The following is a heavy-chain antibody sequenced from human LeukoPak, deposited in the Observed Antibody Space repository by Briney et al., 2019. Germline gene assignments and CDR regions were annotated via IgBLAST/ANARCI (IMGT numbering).Heavy chain of an antibody. J-gene: IGHJ6*03. CDR2: IWYDESVT. Sequence: GGSLRLSCVESGLFFSTCGMHWVRQAPGEGLDWLTHIWYDESVTYYADSVKGRFNISRENSKNTLNMQMNSLRGEDTAVYYCAKQMMERQQYYYMDVWGKGTSVTVSS. D-gene: IGHD6-13*01. CDR3: AKQMMERQQYYYMDV. V-gene: IGHV3-30*02. CDR1: GLFFSTCG.